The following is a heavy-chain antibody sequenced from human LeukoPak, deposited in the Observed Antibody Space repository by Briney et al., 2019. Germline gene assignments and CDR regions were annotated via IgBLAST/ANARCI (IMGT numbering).Heavy chain of an antibody. Sequence: GGSLRLSCAASGFTFSSHWMSWVRQAPGKGLEWVANIKQDGSEKYYVDSVKGRFTISRDNAKNSLYLQMNSLRAEDTAVYYCARDGFDEGIYFDYWGQGTLDTVSS. J-gene: IGHJ4*02. V-gene: IGHV3-7*01. CDR1: GFTFSSHW. CDR2: IKQDGSEK. D-gene: IGHD3-9*01. CDR3: ARDGFDEGIYFDY.